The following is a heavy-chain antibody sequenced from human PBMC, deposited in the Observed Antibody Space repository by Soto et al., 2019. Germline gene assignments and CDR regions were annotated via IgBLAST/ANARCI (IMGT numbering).Heavy chain of an antibody. D-gene: IGHD2-15*01. J-gene: IGHJ6*03. CDR2: IKSKTDGGTT. CDR1: GFTFSNAW. CDR3: TTDLGYCSGGSCYGGMVYYYYYMDV. Sequence: GGSLRLSCAASGFTFSNAWMSWVRQAPGKGLEWVGRIKSKTDGGTTDYAAPVKGRFTISRDDSKNTLYLQMKSLKTEDTAVYYCTTDLGYCSGGSCYGGMVYYYYYMDVWGKGTTVTVSS. V-gene: IGHV3-15*01.